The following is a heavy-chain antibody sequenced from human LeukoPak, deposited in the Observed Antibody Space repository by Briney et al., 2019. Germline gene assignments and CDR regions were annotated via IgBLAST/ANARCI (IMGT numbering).Heavy chain of an antibody. J-gene: IGHJ5*02. CDR2: INPNSGGT. CDR1: GYTFTGYY. CDR3: ARPLYSGSYWFDP. V-gene: IGHV1-2*02. D-gene: IGHD1-26*01. Sequence: GASVKVSCKASGYTFTGYYMHWVRQAPGQGLEWMGWINPNSGGTNYAQKFQGRVTMTRDTSISTAYMELSRLRSDDTAVYYCARPLYSGSYWFDPWGQGTLVTVSS.